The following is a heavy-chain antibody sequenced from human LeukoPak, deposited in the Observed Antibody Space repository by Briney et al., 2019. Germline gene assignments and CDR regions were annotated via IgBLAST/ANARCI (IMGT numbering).Heavy chain of an antibody. CDR1: GGSFSGYY. CDR2: INHSGST. CDR3: ARGREFRRSHYYYYGMDV. Sequence: IPSETLSLTCAVYGGSFSGYYWSWIRQPPGKGLEWIGEINHSGSTNYNPSLKSRVTISVDTSKNQFSLKLSSVTAADTAVYYCARGREFRRSHYYYYGMDVWGQGTTVTVSS. V-gene: IGHV4-34*01. J-gene: IGHJ6*02. D-gene: IGHD3-10*01.